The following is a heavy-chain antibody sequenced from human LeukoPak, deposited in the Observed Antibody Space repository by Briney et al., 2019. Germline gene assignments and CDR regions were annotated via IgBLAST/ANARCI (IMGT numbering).Heavy chain of an antibody. CDR1: GFTFDDYG. D-gene: IGHD6-13*01. V-gene: IGHV3-20*04. J-gene: IGHJ4*02. CDR3: ARTGYSSSWYYFDC. CDR2: INWNGGST. Sequence: GGSLRLSCAASGFTFDDYGMSWVRQAPGKGLEWVSGINWNGGSTGYADSVKGRFTISRDNAKNSLYLQMNSLRAEDTALYYCARTGYSSSWYYFDCWGQGTLVTVSS.